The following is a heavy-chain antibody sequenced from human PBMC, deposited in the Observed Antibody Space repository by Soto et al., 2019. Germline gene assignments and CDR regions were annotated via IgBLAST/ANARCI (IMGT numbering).Heavy chain of an antibody. CDR1: GFTFSSYG. J-gene: IGHJ4*02. Sequence: GSLRLSCAASGFTFSSYGMHWVRQAPGKGLEWVAVIWYDGSNKYYADSVKGRFTISRDNSKNTLYLQMNSLRAEDTAVYYCARDSNPRYYYDSSGEKFDYWGQGALVTVSS. CDR2: IWYDGSNK. D-gene: IGHD3-22*01. V-gene: IGHV3-33*01. CDR3: ARDSNPRYYYDSSGEKFDY.